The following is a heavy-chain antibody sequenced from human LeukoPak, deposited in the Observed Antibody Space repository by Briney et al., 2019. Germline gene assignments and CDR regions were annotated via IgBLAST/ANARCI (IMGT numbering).Heavy chain of an antibody. D-gene: IGHD6-13*01. Sequence: GGSLRLSCAASGFTFDDYAMHWVRQAPGKGQEWVSGISWNSGSIGYADSVKGRFTISRDNAKNSLYLQMNSLRAEDTALYYCAKEGAIAAAGTGDYWGQGTLVTVSS. CDR2: ISWNSGSI. J-gene: IGHJ4*02. V-gene: IGHV3-9*01. CDR1: GFTFDDYA. CDR3: AKEGAIAAAGTGDY.